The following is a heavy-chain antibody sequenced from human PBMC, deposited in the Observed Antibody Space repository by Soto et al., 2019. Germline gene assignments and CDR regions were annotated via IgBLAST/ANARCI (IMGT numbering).Heavy chain of an antibody. V-gene: IGHV1-69*13. CDR3: ARSYSSTYYYYGMDV. CDR2: IIPIFGTA. CDR1: GGTFSSYA. J-gene: IGHJ6*02. D-gene: IGHD6-13*01. Sequence: SVKVSCKASGGTFSSYAISWVRQAPGQGLEWMGGIIPIFGTANYAQKFQGRVTITADESTSTAYMELSSLRSEDTAVYYCARSYSSTYYYYGMDVWGQGTTVTVSS.